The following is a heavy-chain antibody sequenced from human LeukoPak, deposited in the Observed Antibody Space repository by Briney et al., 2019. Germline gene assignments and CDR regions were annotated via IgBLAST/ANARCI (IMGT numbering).Heavy chain of an antibody. J-gene: IGHJ4*02. CDR1: GSTFSSYA. CDR2: IIPIFGTA. V-gene: IGHV1-69*13. CDR3: AREVPDSSGYYYGVY. D-gene: IGHD3-22*01. Sequence: SVKVSCKASGSTFSSYAISWVRQAPGQGLEWMGGIIPIFGTANYAQKFQGRVTITADESTSTAYMELSSLRSEDTAVYYCAREVPDSSGYYYGVYWGQGTLVTVSS.